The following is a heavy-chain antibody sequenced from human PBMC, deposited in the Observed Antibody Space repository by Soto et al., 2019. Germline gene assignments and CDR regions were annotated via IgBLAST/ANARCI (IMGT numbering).Heavy chain of an antibody. Sequence: PGESLKISCKGSGYSFTSYWIGWVRQMPGKGLEWMGIIYPGDSDTRYSPSFQGQVTISADKSISTAYLQWSSLKASDTAMYYCARLRLTRGLQFYYYYGMDVWGQGTTVTVSS. CDR3: ARLRLTRGLQFYYYYGMDV. V-gene: IGHV5-51*01. CDR2: IYPGDSDT. J-gene: IGHJ6*02. D-gene: IGHD1-1*01. CDR1: GYSFTSYW.